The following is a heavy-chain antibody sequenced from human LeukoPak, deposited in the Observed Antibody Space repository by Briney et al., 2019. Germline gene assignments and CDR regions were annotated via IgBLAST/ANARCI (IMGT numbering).Heavy chain of an antibody. Sequence: RSQTLSLTCDISGDSVSNNNVAWNWIRQSPSRGLEWLGRTYYSSKWNNDYAVSVKSRIVINPDTSKSQFSLQLSSVTPEDTAVYYCARGAYISSRRYYHGMDVWGQGTMVTVSS. CDR1: GDSVSNNNVA. V-gene: IGHV6-1*01. D-gene: IGHD6-13*01. CDR2: TYYSSKWNN. J-gene: IGHJ6*02. CDR3: ARGAYISSRRYYHGMDV.